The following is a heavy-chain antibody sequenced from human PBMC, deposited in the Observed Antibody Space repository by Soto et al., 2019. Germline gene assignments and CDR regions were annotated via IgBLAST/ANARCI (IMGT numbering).Heavy chain of an antibody. Sequence: SETLSLTCTVSGGSIRSNFWTWIRQPPGKGLEWIGYVFYSGSTNCNPSLKSRVNISVDTSKNQFSPMLTSVTAADTAVYYCARGLGAAGPFDPWGQGTLVTVSS. CDR2: VFYSGST. CDR3: ARGLGAAGPFDP. CDR1: GGSIRSNF. D-gene: IGHD6-13*01. V-gene: IGHV4-59*01. J-gene: IGHJ5*02.